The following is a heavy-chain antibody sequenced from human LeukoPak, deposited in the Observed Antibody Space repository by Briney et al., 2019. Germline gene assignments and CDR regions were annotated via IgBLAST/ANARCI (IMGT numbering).Heavy chain of an antibody. Sequence: SGPTLVKPTQTLTLTCTFSGFSLTTRGVAVGWIRQPPGKGLEWIGYIYYSGSTNYNPSLKSRVTISVDTSKNQFSLKLSSVTAADTAVYYCARYSSSWSYNWFDPWGQGTLVTVSS. V-gene: IGHV4-61*08. CDR3: ARYSSSWSYNWFDP. D-gene: IGHD6-13*01. J-gene: IGHJ5*02. CDR1: GFSLTTRGVA. CDR2: IYYSGST.